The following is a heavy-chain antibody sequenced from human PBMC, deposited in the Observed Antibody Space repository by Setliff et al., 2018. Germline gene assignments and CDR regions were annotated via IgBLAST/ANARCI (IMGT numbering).Heavy chain of an antibody. V-gene: IGHV3-15*01. CDR3: TTSPISSGWHSNFDYNMDV. D-gene: IGHD6-19*01. CDR2: IRSKTDGGTT. J-gene: IGHJ6*02. CDR1: GFTFSNAW. Sequence: GGSMRLSCAASGFTFSNAWMSWVRQAPGKGLEWVGRIRSKTDGGTTDYAAPVKGRFTVSRDDSISTLYLQMNSLKTEDTAVYYCTTSPISSGWHSNFDYNMDVWGQGTTVTVSS.